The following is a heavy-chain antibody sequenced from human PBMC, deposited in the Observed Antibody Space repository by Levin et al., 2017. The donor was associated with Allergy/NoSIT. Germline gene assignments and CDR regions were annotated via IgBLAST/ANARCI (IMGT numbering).Heavy chain of an antibody. CDR1: GFTFSSYA. D-gene: IGHD2-15*01. CDR3: ARECIHCSGGSCYPCAFDI. Sequence: GGSLRLSCAASGFTFSSYAMHWVRQAPGKGLEWVAVISYDGSNKYYADSVKGRFTISRDNSKNTLYLQMNSLRAEDTAVYYCARECIHCSGGSCYPCAFDIWGQGTMVTVSS. J-gene: IGHJ3*02. CDR2: ISYDGSNK. V-gene: IGHV3-30-3*01.